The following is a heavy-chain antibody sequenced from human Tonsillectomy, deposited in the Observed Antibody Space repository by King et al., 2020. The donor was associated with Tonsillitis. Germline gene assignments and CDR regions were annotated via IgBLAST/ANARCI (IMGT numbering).Heavy chain of an antibody. Sequence: VQLVESGAEVKKPGASVKVSCKASGYTFTGYYIHWVRQAPGQGLEWTGWINPNSGGTNFAQKFQGRVTMTRDTSISTAYMELSRLRSDDTAVYYCARGPPTYASGWLAFGLDVWGQGTTVTVSS. CDR1: GYTFTGYY. CDR3: ARGPPTYASGWLAFGLDV. J-gene: IGHJ6*02. D-gene: IGHD6-19*01. V-gene: IGHV1-2*02. CDR2: INPNSGGT.